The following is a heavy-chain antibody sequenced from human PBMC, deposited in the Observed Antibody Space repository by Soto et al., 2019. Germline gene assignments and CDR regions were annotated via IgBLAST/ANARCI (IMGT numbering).Heavy chain of an antibody. Sequence: QVQLVQSGAEVRKPGSSVKVSCKASGGTFSRHAISWVRQAPGQGLEWMGGIIPIFGTANHAQKFQGRVTIFADESTGKVYREWGSLRSEDTAMYYCARGWGYDSNDYYYAYWGQGTLVIVSS. V-gene: IGHV1-69*01. CDR3: ARGWGYDSNDYYYAY. D-gene: IGHD3-22*01. CDR1: GGTFSRHA. J-gene: IGHJ4*02. CDR2: IIPIFGTA.